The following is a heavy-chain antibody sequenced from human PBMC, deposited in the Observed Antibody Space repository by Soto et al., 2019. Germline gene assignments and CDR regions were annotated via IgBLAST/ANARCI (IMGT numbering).Heavy chain of an antibody. CDR1: GFTFSSYG. CDR3: ARLYCSSTSCYSVGAFDI. J-gene: IGHJ3*02. Sequence: GGSLRLSCAASGFTFSSYGMHWVRQAPGKGLEWVALIWFDGSDKYYADSVKGRFTISRDNSKNTLYLQMNSLRADDTAVYYCARLYCSSTSCYSVGAFDIWGQGTMVTVSS. V-gene: IGHV3-33*01. D-gene: IGHD2-2*01. CDR2: IWFDGSDK.